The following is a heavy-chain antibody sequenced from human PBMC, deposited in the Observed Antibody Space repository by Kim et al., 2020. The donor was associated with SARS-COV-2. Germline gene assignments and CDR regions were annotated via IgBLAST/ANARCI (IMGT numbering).Heavy chain of an antibody. J-gene: IGHJ6*02. CDR2: ISSSSSYI. Sequence: GGSLRLSCAASGFTFSSYSMNWVRQAPGKGLEWVSSISSSSSYIYYADSVKGRFTISRDNAKNSLYLQMNSLRAEDTAVYYCAREGTYCTNGVCYTRAVDYYYGMDVWGQGTTVTVSS. D-gene: IGHD2-8*01. CDR3: AREGTYCTNGVCYTRAVDYYYGMDV. V-gene: IGHV3-21*01. CDR1: GFTFSSYS.